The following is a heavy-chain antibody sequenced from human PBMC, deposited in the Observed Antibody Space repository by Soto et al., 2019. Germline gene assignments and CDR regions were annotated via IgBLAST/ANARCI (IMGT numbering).Heavy chain of an antibody. J-gene: IGHJ1*01. Sequence: GASVKVSCKASGGTFSSFGISWVRQAPGQGLEWMGGIIPVFGRPNYAQRFRGRLTITADESTNTSYMELIDLTSEDTAVYYCAREASGYDFWVQGTQVTVSS. CDR3: AREASGYDF. CDR1: GGTFSSFG. V-gene: IGHV1-69*13. CDR2: IIPVFGRP. D-gene: IGHD5-12*01.